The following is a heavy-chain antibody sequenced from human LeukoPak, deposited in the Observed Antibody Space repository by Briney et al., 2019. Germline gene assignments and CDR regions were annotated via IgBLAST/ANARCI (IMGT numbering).Heavy chain of an antibody. CDR1: GGSINNYY. D-gene: IGHD3-10*01. J-gene: IGHJ4*02. CDR3: ARGSITMVRGVKSPHFDY. Sequence: SETLSLTCTVSGGSINNYYWSWIRQSPGKGLEWIGYIYYSGSTNYNPSLKSRVTISVDTSKKQFSLKLSSVTAADTAVYYCARGSITMVRGVKSPHFDYWGQGTLVTVSS. CDR2: IYYSGST. V-gene: IGHV4-59*12.